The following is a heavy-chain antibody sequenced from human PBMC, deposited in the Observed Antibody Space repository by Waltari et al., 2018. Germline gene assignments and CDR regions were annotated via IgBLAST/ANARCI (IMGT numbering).Heavy chain of an antibody. CDR1: GGSFSGYY. CDR3: ARANTIFGVIRTWYYMDV. D-gene: IGHD3-3*01. Sequence: QVQLQQWGAGLLKPSAPLSLTCVVSGGSFSGYYRSWIRQPPGKGLEWIGGINHSGRTNYNPSLKSRVTISIDTSKIQFSLKLRSVTVADTAVYYCARANTIFGVIRTWYYMDVWGKGTPVTVSS. CDR2: INHSGRT. J-gene: IGHJ6*03. V-gene: IGHV4-34*01.